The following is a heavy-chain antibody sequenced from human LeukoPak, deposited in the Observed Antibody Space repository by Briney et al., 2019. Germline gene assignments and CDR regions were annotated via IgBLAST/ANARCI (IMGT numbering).Heavy chain of an antibody. CDR2: INTGNGNT. CDR3: ARARAPVTRISSFDI. V-gene: IGHV1-3*03. J-gene: IGHJ3*02. D-gene: IGHD4-17*01. Sequence: ASVKVSCKASGYIFTTYAMHWVRQAPGQRLEWMGWINTGNGNTKYSLEFQGRVTITRDTSASTAYMELSSLRSEDMAVYYCARARAPVTRISSFDIWGQGTMVTVSS. CDR1: GYIFTTYA.